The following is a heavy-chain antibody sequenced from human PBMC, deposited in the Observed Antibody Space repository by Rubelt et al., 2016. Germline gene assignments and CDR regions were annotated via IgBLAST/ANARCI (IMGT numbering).Heavy chain of an antibody. J-gene: IGHJ6*02. CDR3: ARVKRYCSGGSCYYYYGMDV. CDR1: GGSFSGYY. V-gene: IGHV4-34*01. Sequence: QVQVQQWGAGLLKPSETLSLTCAVYGGSFSGYYWSWIRQPPGKGLEWIGEINHSGSTNYNPSLKSRVTISVDTSKNQFSLKLSSVTAADTAVYYCARVKRYCSGGSCYYYYGMDVWGQGTTVTVSS. CDR2: INHSGST. D-gene: IGHD2-15*01.